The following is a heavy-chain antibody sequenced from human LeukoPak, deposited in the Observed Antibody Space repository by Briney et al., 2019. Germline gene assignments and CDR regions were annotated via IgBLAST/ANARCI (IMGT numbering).Heavy chain of an antibody. CDR1: GGSISSYY. CDR3: ARDRSDYSPFDY. CDR2: IYTSGST. D-gene: IGHD4-17*01. J-gene: IGHJ4*02. Sequence: ETSETLSLTCTVSGGSISSYYWSWIRQPAGKGLEWIGRIYTSGSTNYNPSLKSRVTMSVDTSKNQFSLKLSSVTAADTAVYYCARDRSDYSPFDYWGQGTLVTVSS. V-gene: IGHV4-4*07.